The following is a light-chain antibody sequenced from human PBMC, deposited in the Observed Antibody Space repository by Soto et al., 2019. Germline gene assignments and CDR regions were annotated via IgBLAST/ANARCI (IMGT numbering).Light chain of an antibody. V-gene: IGLV2-23*03. CDR1: SSDVGSYNL. CDR2: EGS. Sequence: QSVLTQPASVSGSPGQSITISCTGTSSDVGSYNLVSWYQHHPGKAPKVMIYEGSKRPSGVSKRFSGSKSGNTASLTISGLQAEDEADYYCCSYAGYSTFVVFGGGTQLTVL. J-gene: IGLJ2*01. CDR3: CSYAGYSTFVV.